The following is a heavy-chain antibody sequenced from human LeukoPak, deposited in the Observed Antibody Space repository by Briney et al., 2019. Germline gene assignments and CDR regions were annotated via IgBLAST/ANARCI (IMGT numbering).Heavy chain of an antibody. CDR3: ARDSGHDYGDYFDP. J-gene: IGHJ5*02. D-gene: IGHD4-17*01. Sequence: ISAYNGNTNYAQKLQGRVTMTTDTSTSTAYMELRSLRSDDTAVYYCARDSGHDYGDYFDPWGQGTLVTVSS. CDR2: ISAYNGNT. V-gene: IGHV1-18*01.